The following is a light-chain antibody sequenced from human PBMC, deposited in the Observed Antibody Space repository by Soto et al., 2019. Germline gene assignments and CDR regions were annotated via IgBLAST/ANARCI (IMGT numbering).Light chain of an antibody. J-gene: IGKJ1*01. V-gene: IGKV1-6*01. CDR3: LQDYNYSWT. CDR2: AAS. Sequence: AIQMTQSPSSLSASVGDRVTITCRASQGIRNDLGWYQQKPGIAPKLLIYAASSLQIWVRLSFSGSGSGTDFTLTVSSLQPVDFAAYYCLQDYNYSWTFGQGTKVDIK. CDR1: QGIRND.